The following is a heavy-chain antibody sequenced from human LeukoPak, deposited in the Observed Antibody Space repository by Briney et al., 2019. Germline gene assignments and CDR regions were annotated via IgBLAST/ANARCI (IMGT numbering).Heavy chain of an antibody. CDR3: ARSKLTAAPYFDY. V-gene: IGHV4-34*01. D-gene: IGHD2-2*01. CDR1: GGSFSGYY. CDR2: INHSGST. J-gene: IGHJ4*02. Sequence: SEILSLTCAVYGGSFSGYYWSWIRQPPGKGLEWIGEINHSGSTNYNPSLKSRVTISVDTSKNQFSLKLSSVTAADTAVYYCARSKLTAAPYFDYWGQGTLVTVSS.